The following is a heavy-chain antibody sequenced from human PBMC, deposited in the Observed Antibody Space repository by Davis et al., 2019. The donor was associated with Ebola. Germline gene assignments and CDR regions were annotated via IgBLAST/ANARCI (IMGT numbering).Heavy chain of an antibody. V-gene: IGHV1-2*04. CDR3: ARESAATGYYYGMDV. Sequence: AASVKVSCKASGGTFSSYAISWVRQAPGQGLEWMGIINPSGGSTSYAQKFQGWVTMTRDTSISTAYMELSRLRSDDTAVYYCARESAATGYYYGMDVWGQGTTVTVSS. D-gene: IGHD3-10*01. J-gene: IGHJ6*02. CDR2: INPSGGST. CDR1: GGTFSSYA.